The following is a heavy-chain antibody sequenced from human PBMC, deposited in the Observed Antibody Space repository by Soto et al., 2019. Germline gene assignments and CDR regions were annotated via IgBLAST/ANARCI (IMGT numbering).Heavy chain of an antibody. J-gene: IGHJ6*02. V-gene: IGHV4-59*01. CDR3: ARDSGLSQRDYYYYGMDV. CDR2: IYYSGST. D-gene: IGHD6-25*01. CDR1: GGSISSYY. Sequence: SETLSLTCTVSGGSISSYYWSWIRQPPGKGLEWIGYIYYSGSTNYNPSLKSRVTISVDTSKNQFSLKLSSVTAADTAVYYCARDSGLSQRDYYYYGMDVWGQGTTVTVSS.